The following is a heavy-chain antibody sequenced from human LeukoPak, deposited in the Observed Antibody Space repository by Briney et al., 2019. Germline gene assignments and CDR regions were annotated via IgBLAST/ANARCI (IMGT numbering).Heavy chain of an antibody. CDR3: ATAYYDSSGYYLHYYYYGMDV. CDR1: GGSISSYY. D-gene: IGHD3-22*01. V-gene: IGHV4-34*01. CDR2: INRSGST. Sequence: EPLSLTCTVSGGSISSYYWSWIRQPPGKGLEWIGEINRSGSTNYNPSLKSRVTISVDTSKNQFSLKLSSVTAADTAVYYCATAYYDSSGYYLHYYYYGMDVWGQGTTVTVSS. J-gene: IGHJ6*02.